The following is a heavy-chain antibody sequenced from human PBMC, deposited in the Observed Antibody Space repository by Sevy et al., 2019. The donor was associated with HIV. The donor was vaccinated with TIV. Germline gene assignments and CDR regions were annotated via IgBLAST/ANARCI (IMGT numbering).Heavy chain of an antibody. CDR3: ARWRKLGYFVSAGYYFDY. D-gene: IGHD3-9*01. V-gene: IGHV3-7*01. CDR1: GFTFSSYW. J-gene: IGHJ4*02. Sequence: GGSLRLSCAASGFTFSSYWMSWVRQAPGKGLEWVANIKPDGSEKYYVDSVKGRFTSSRDNAKNSLYLQMNSLRAEETAEYYGARWRKLGYFVSAGYYFDYWGQGTLVTVSS. CDR2: IKPDGSEK.